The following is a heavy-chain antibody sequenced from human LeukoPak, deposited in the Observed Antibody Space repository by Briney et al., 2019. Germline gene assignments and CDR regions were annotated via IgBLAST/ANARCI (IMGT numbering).Heavy chain of an antibody. CDR1: GFIFSNYD. J-gene: IGHJ5*02. Sequence: PGGSLRLSCAASGFIFSNYDMNWVRQAPGKGLEWVAVIYSGGSTYYADSVKGRFTISRDNSKNTLYLQMNSLRAEDTAVPYCARGYSSPNWFDPWGQGTLVTVSS. D-gene: IGHD6-19*01. V-gene: IGHV3-66*01. CDR2: IYSGGST. CDR3: ARGYSSPNWFDP.